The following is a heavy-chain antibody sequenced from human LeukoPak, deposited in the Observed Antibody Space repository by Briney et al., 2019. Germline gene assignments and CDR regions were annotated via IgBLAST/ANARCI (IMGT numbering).Heavy chain of an antibody. CDR1: GFTFSSYG. D-gene: IGHD2-2*01. V-gene: IGHV3-30*18. J-gene: IGHJ4*02. Sequence: GGSLRLSCAASGFTFSSYGMHWVRRAPGKGLEWVAVISYDGSNKYYADSVKGRFTISRDNSKSTLYLQMNSLRAEDTAVYYCAKWAYSTSCYAASCSTDYWGQGTLVTVSS. CDR3: AKWAYSTSCYAASCSTDY. CDR2: ISYDGSNK.